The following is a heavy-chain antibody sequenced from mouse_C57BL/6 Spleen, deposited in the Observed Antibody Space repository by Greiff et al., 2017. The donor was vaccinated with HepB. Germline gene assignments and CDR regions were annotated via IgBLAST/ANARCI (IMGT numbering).Heavy chain of an antibody. CDR2: ISYDGSN. CDR3: AREEGDYDDGTFAY. J-gene: IGHJ3*01. V-gene: IGHV3-6*01. Sequence: DVKLQESGPGLVKPSQSLSLTCSVTGYSITSGYYWNWIRQFPGNKLEWMGYISYDGSNNYNPSLKNRISITRDTSKNQFFLKLNSVTTEDTATYYCAREEGDYDDGTFAYWGQGTLVTVSA. CDR1: GYSITSGYY. D-gene: IGHD2-4*01.